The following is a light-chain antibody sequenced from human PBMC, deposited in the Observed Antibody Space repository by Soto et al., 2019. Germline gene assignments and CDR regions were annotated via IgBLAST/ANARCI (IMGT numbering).Light chain of an antibody. CDR3: QQYGSSPWT. Sequence: EIVLTQSPGTLSLSPGERATLSCRASQSVSSSYLASYQQKPGQAPRPLIYGASSRAIGIPDRFSGSGSGTDFTLTISRLEPEDFAVYYCQQYGSSPWTFGQGTKVEIK. CDR1: QSVSSSY. J-gene: IGKJ1*01. CDR2: GAS. V-gene: IGKV3-20*01.